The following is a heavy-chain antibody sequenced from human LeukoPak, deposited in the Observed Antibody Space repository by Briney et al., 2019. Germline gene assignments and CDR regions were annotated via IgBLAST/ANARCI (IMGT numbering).Heavy chain of an antibody. D-gene: IGHD3-10*01. CDR2: IWYDGSNK. CDR1: GFTFSSYG. J-gene: IGHJ6*02. V-gene: IGHV3-33*01. Sequence: PGGSLRLSCAASGFTFSSYGMHWVRQAPGKGLEWVAVIWYDGSNKYYADSVKGRFTISRDNSKNTLYLQMNSLRAEDTAVYYCARDDEPRGLWFGELLGEYYYYGMDVWGQGTTVTVSS. CDR3: ARDDEPRGLWFGELLGEYYYYGMDV.